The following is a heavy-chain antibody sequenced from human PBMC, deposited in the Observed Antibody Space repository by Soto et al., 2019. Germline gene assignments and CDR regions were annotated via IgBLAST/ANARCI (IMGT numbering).Heavy chain of an antibody. J-gene: IGHJ4*02. Sequence: EVQLLESGGGLVQPGGSLRLSCAASGFTFSSYSLSWVRQAPGKGLDWVSAIRGSGDKTYYADSVKGRFTISRDNTKNTLYLQMNSLRAEDTAVYYCAKSPTMVRGPIFDYWGQGAMVTVSS. V-gene: IGHV3-23*01. D-gene: IGHD3-10*01. CDR1: GFTFSSYS. CDR2: IRGSGDKT. CDR3: AKSPTMVRGPIFDY.